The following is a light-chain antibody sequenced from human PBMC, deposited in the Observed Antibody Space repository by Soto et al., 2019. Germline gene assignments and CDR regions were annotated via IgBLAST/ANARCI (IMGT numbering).Light chain of an antibody. V-gene: IGKV3-20*01. Sequence: EIVLTQSPGTLSLSPGERATLSCRASQSVSSSYLAWYQQKPGQAPRLLIYGTSSRATGIPDRFSGCGSGTDFTLTISRLEPEDFAVYYCQQYDSSPITFGQGTRLEIK. CDR1: QSVSSSY. CDR3: QQYDSSPIT. J-gene: IGKJ5*01. CDR2: GTS.